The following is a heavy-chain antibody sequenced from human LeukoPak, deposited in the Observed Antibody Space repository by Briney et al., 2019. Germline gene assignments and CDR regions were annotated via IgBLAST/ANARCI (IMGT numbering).Heavy chain of an antibody. J-gene: IGHJ3*02. CDR3: TKDRRGGSYYAATLDI. D-gene: IGHD1-26*01. Sequence: GGSLRLSCAASGFTFSSYAMSCVRQAPGKGLEWVSGISDSGDITYYADSVKGRFTISRDNSKNTLYVQMNSLRVEDTAVYYCTKDRRGGSYYAATLDIWGQGTMVTVSS. CDR2: ISDSGDIT. CDR1: GFTFSSYA. V-gene: IGHV3-23*01.